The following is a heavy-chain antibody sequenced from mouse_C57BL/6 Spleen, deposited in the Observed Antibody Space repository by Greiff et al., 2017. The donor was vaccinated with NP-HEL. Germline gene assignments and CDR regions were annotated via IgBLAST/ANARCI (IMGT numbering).Heavy chain of an antibody. Sequence: VQLQQSGAELVRPGTSVKVSCKASGYAFTNYLIAWVKQRPGQGLEWIGVINPGSGGTNYNEKFKGKATLTADKSSSTVYMQRSRLTSEDSAVYFCARDGGVWYFEGWGTGATVTVAS. J-gene: IGHJ1*03. CDR3: ARDGGVWYFEG. CDR2: INPGSGGT. CDR1: GYAFTNYL. V-gene: IGHV1-54*01.